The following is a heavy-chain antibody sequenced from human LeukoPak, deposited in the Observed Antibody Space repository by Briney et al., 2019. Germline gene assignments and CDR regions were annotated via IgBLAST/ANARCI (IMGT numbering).Heavy chain of an antibody. CDR2: IYTSGST. Sequence: SQTLSLTCTVSGGSISSGSYYWSWIRQPAGKGLEWIGRIYTSGSTNYNPSLKSRVTISVDTSKNQFSLKLSSVTAADTAVYYCARMLRYYFDYWGQGTLVTVSS. CDR1: GGSISSGSYY. J-gene: IGHJ4*02. D-gene: IGHD4-17*01. CDR3: ARMLRYYFDY. V-gene: IGHV4-61*02.